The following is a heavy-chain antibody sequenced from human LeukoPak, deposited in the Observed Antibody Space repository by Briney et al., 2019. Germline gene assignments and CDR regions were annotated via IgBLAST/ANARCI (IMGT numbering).Heavy chain of an antibody. D-gene: IGHD6-19*01. CDR2: IYPGDSDT. V-gene: IGHV5-51*01. CDR1: GYTFSSYW. CDR3: ARLSMQWLVPPNY. Sequence: GESLRISCKGSGYTFSSYWIGWVRQMPGKGLEWMGIIYPGDSDTRYSPSLQGQVTISVDTSIGTAYLQWSSLKASDTAMYYCARLSMQWLVPPNYWGQGTLVTVSS. J-gene: IGHJ4*02.